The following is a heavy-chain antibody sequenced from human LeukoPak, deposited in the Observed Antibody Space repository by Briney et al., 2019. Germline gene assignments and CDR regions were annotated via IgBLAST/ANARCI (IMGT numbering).Heavy chain of an antibody. CDR2: IYPGGSST. V-gene: IGHV1-46*01. CDR3: EKSYRTYYYYYMDV. Sequence: GASVKFSCKASGYTFTSYYIHWVRHPPGQGLEWMGIIYPGGSSTSYAQKFQGRVTMTRDMSTSTVYMELSSLRSEDTAVYYCEKSYRTYYYYYMDVWGKGTTVTISS. J-gene: IGHJ6*03. D-gene: IGHD1-26*01. CDR1: GYTFTSYY.